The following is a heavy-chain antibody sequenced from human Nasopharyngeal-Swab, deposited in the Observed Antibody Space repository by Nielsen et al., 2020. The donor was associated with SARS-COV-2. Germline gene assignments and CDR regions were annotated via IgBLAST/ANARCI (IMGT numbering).Heavy chain of an antibody. V-gene: IGHV1-3*01. J-gene: IGHJ6*02. CDR3: ARDYDFWSGHLYYGMDV. D-gene: IGHD3-3*01. CDR2: INAGNGNT. CDR1: GYTFTSYA. Sequence: ASVKVSCKASGYTFTSYAMHWVRQAPGQRLEWMGWINAGNGNTKYSQKFQGRVTITRDTSASTAYMELSSLRSEDTAVYYCARDYDFWSGHLYYGMDVWGQGTTVTVSS.